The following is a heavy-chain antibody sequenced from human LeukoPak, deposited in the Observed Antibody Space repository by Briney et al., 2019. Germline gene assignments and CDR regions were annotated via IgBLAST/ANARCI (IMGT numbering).Heavy chain of an antibody. V-gene: IGHV4-4*07. CDR1: GGSIGTYS. CDR3: ARGSRRNYYGSGSLRS. Sequence: SETLSLTCTVSGGSIGTYSWTWIRQPAGKGLEWIGRIYGGRNTNYNPSLKSRVTMSVDTSKNQFSLKLSSVTAADTAVYYCARGSRRNYYGSGSLRSWGQGTLVTVSS. D-gene: IGHD3-10*01. CDR2: IYGGRNT. J-gene: IGHJ4*02.